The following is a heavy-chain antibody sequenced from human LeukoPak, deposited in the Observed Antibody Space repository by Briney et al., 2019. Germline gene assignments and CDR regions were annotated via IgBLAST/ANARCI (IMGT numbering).Heavy chain of an antibody. J-gene: IGHJ4*02. Sequence: GGSLRLSCAASGFTFSSYAMSWVRQAPGKGLEWVSAISGSGGSTYYADSVKGRFTISRDNSKNTLYLQMNSLRAEDTAVYYCANDPSPTTVPDYFDYWGQGTLVTVSS. CDR1: GFTFSSYA. D-gene: IGHD4-17*01. CDR2: ISGSGGST. CDR3: ANDPSPTTVPDYFDY. V-gene: IGHV3-23*01.